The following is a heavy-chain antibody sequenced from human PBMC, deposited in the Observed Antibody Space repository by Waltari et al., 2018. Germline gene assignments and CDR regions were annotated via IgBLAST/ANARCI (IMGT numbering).Heavy chain of an antibody. D-gene: IGHD3-22*01. CDR2: IRYDGSNK. J-gene: IGHJ3*02. V-gene: IGHV3-30*02. Sequence: QVQLVESGGGVVQPGGSLRLSCAASGFTFSSYGMHWVRQPPGKGLEWVAFIRYDGSNKYYADSVKGRFTISRDNSKNTLYLQMNSLRAEDTAVYYCAKDWVIVVVEDAFDIWGQGTMVTVSS. CDR1: GFTFSSYG. CDR3: AKDWVIVVVEDAFDI.